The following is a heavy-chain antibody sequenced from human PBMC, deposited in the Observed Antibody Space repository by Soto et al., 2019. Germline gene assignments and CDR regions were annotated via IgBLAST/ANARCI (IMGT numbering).Heavy chain of an antibody. CDR2: IIPIFGTA. CDR3: ARVRGDGYNSRLFDY. Sequence: SVKVSCKASGGTFSSYAMSWVRQAPGQGLEWMGGIIPIFGTANYAQKFQGRVTITAEESTSTAYMELSSLRSEDTAVYYCARVRGDGYNSRLFDYWGQGTLVTVSS. CDR1: GGTFSSYA. V-gene: IGHV1-69*13. J-gene: IGHJ4*02. D-gene: IGHD5-12*01.